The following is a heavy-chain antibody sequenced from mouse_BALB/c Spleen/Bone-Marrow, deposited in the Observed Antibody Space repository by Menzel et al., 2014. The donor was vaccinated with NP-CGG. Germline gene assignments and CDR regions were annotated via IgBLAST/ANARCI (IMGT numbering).Heavy chain of an antibody. CDR3: AMYYYGSSLFAY. Sequence: VQLKESGAELVKPGASVKLSCTASGFNIKDTYMHWVKQRPEQGPEWIGRIDPANGNTKYDPKFQGKATITADTSSNTAYLQLSSLTPEDTAVYYCAMYYYGSSLFAYWGQGTLVTVSA. J-gene: IGHJ3*01. CDR1: GFNIKDTY. D-gene: IGHD1-1*01. V-gene: IGHV14-3*02. CDR2: IDPANGNT.